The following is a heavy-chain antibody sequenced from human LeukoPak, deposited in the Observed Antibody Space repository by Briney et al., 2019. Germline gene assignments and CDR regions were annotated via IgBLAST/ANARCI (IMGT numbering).Heavy chain of an antibody. V-gene: IGHV3-21*01. CDR1: GFTVSSNY. D-gene: IGHD1-1*01. CDR3: ARSGYNWNDVIYFDY. J-gene: IGHJ4*02. CDR2: ISSSSSYI. Sequence: GGSLRLSCAASGFTVSSNYMNWVRQAPGKGLEWVSSISSSSSYIYYADSVKGRFTISRDNAKNSLYLQMNSLRAEDTAVYYCARSGYNWNDVIYFDYWGQGTLVTVSS.